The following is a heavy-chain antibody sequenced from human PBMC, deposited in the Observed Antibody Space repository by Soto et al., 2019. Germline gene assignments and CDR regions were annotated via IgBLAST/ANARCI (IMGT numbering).Heavy chain of an antibody. Sequence: SETLSLTCTVSGGSISSYYWSWIRQPPGKGLEWIGYIYYSGSTNYNPSLKSRVTISVDTSKNQFSLKLSSVTAADTAVYYCARELAHRYYYYMDVWGKGTTVTVSS. J-gene: IGHJ6*03. CDR1: GGSISSYY. CDR3: ARELAHRYYYYMDV. CDR2: IYYSGST. V-gene: IGHV4-59*01.